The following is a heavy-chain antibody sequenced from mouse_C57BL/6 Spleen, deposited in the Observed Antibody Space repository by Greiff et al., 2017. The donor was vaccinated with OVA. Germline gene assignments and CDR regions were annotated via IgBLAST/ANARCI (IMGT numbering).Heavy chain of an antibody. CDR3: ARGEKGDYFDY. V-gene: IGHV5-4*01. CDR2: ISDGGSYT. J-gene: IGHJ2*01. CDR1: GFTFSSYA. Sequence: EVHLVESGGGLVKPGGSLKLSCAASGFTFSSYAMSWVRQTPEKRLEWVATISDGGSYTYYPDNVKGRFTISRDNAKNNLYLQMSHLKSEDTAMYYCARGEKGDYFDYWGQGTTLTVSS.